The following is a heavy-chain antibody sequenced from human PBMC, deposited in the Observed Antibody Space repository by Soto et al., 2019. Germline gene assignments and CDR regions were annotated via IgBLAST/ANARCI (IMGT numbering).Heavy chain of an antibody. J-gene: IGHJ4*02. D-gene: IGHD3-9*01. CDR2: IYYSEST. Sequence: QVQLQESGPGLVKPSQTLSLTCTVSGGSISSGGYYWSWIRHHPGKGLEGFGYIYYSESTYYNPSLKSRVTISVDASKNQFSLKLSSVTAADTAVSYCARARGYDILTGYYPFDYWGQGTLVTVSS. CDR1: GGSISSGGYY. CDR3: ARARGYDILTGYYPFDY. V-gene: IGHV4-31*03.